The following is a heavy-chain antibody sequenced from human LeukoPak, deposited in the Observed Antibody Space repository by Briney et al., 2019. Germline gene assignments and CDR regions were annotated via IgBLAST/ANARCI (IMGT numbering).Heavy chain of an antibody. CDR1: GFTFSSYG. Sequence: PGRSLRLSCAASGFTFSSYGMHWVRQAPGKGLEWVAVMWYDGSNKYYADSVKGRYTICRDNSKNTLYLQMNSLRAEDTAVYYCFGQNWNEAYWGQGTLVTVSS. V-gene: IGHV3-33*01. J-gene: IGHJ4*02. D-gene: IGHD1-1*01. CDR2: MWYDGSNK. CDR3: FGQNWNEAY.